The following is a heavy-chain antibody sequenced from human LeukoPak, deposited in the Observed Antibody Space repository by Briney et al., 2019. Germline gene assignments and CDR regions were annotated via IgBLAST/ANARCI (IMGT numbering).Heavy chain of an antibody. J-gene: IGHJ4*02. V-gene: IGHV1-2*02. D-gene: IGHD1-1*01. CDR3: ELDSTWC. CDR1: GYTFTGYY. Sequence: ASVNVSCKFSGYTFTGYYMHCVRQAPGQGLEWMGWINSNSGGTNYAQKFQGRVTMTRDTSISTAYMELSSLRSDDTAVYYCELDSTWCWGQGSLVTVSS. CDR2: INSNSGGT.